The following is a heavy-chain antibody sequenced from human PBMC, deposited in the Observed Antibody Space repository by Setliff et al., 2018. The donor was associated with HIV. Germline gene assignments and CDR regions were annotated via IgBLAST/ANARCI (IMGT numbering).Heavy chain of an antibody. D-gene: IGHD2-2*01. V-gene: IGHV3-23*01. CDR3: AKSGYCGSSTCRNYFYYMDV. CDR1: GFSLRTYA. CDR2: ISGSGGST. J-gene: IGHJ6*03. Sequence: GGSLRLSCAASGFSLRTYAMSWVRQAPGKGLEWVSVISGSGGSTYYADSVKGRFTISRDNSKNTLYLQMNSLRAEDTAVYYCAKSGYCGSSTCRNYFYYMDVWGKGTTVTVSS.